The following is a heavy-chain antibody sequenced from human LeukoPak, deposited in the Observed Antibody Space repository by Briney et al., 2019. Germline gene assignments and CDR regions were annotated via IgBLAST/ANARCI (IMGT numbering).Heavy chain of an antibody. D-gene: IGHD2-2*01. CDR1: GYTFTSYY. CDR2: INPSGGST. J-gene: IGHJ4*02. CDR3: ARPRTSHRSTHFDY. Sequence: SLKVSCKASGYTFTSYYMHWVRQAPGQGLEWMGIINPSGGSTTYAQKFQGRVTMTRDMSTSTVYMELSSLRSEDTAVYYCARPRTSHRSTHFDYWGQGTLVTVST. V-gene: IGHV1-46*01.